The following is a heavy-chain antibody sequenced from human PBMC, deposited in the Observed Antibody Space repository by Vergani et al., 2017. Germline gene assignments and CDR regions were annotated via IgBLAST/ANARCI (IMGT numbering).Heavy chain of an antibody. CDR2: TWYDGNNK. Sequence: QVQLVESGGGVVQPGRSLRLSCAASGFTFNQYGMHWVRQAPGKGLEWVAFTWYDGNNKQYADSVKGRFTISRDNSKSTMYLQMNSLRDEDTGVYYCARDWRLLYNRFDPWGQGTLVTVSS. J-gene: IGHJ5*02. V-gene: IGHV3-33*01. D-gene: IGHD1-14*01. CDR3: ARDWRLLYNRFDP. CDR1: GFTFNQYG.